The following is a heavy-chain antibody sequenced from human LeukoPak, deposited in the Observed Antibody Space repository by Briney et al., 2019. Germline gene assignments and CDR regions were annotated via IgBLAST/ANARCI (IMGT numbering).Heavy chain of an antibody. V-gene: IGHV3-23*01. CDR2: ISGSGGGT. CDR1: GCTFNTYV. D-gene: IGHD6-13*01. J-gene: IGHJ4*02. CDR3: AKGSSPFDY. Sequence: PGGSLRLSCAASGCTFNTYVMSWVRQAPGKGLEWVSAISGSGGGTYYVDSVKGRFTISRDNSKNMLYLQMNSLRAEDTAVYYCAKGSSPFDYWGQGTLVTVSS.